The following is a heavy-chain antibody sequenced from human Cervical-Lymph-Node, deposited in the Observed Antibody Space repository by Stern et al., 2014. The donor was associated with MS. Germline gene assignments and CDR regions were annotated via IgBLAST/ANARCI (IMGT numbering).Heavy chain of an antibody. CDR1: GYNFIDHA. J-gene: IGHJ4*02. V-gene: IGHV1-3*01. CDR2: THGGPGTT. Sequence: VQLLQSGAEVKKPGASMTISCKTSGYNFIDHAIHWVRQAPGQRLEWMGWTHGGPGTTKYSQKFQGRVSFTRDKAASAAYMDLSSLSPDDTAVYYCARQPDYSDFLDFWGQGTLVTVSS. CDR3: ARQPDYSDFLDF. D-gene: IGHD4-11*01.